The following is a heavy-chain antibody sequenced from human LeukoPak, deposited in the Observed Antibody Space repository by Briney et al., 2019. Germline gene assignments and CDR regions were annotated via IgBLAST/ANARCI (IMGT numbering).Heavy chain of an antibody. CDR3: AREFGGYYPYYFDY. V-gene: IGHV4-34*01. J-gene: IGHJ4*02. D-gene: IGHD3-22*01. Sequence: SETLSLTCAVYGGSFSGYYWSWIRQPPGKGLEWIGEINHSGSTNYNPFLKSRVTISVDTSKNQFSLKLSSVTAADTAVYYCAREFGGYYPYYFDYWGQGTLVTVSS. CDR1: GGSFSGYY. CDR2: INHSGST.